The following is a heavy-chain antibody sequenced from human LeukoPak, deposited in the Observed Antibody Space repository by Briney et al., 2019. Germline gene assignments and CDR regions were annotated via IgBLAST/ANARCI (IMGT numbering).Heavy chain of an antibody. CDR2: INHSGST. CDR3: ARVGNYDFWSGSETYFDY. CDR1: GGSFSGYY. J-gene: IGHJ4*02. D-gene: IGHD3-3*01. V-gene: IGHV4-34*01. Sequence: SETLSLTCAVYGGSFSGYYWSWIRQPPGKGLEWIGEINHSGSTNYNPSLKSRVTISVDTSKNQFPLKLSSVTAADTAVYYCARVGNYDFWSGSETYFDYWGQGTLVTVSS.